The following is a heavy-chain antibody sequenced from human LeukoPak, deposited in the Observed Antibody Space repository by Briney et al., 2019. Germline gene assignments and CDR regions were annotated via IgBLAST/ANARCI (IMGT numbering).Heavy chain of an antibody. CDR2: INHSGST. J-gene: IGHJ3*02. CDR3: ARAGGAYCGGDCSNDAFDI. Sequence: SETLTLTCAVYGGSFSGYYWSWIRQPPGKGLEWIGEINHSGSTNYNPSLKSRVTISVDTSKNQFSLKLSSVTAADTAVYYCARAGGAYCGGDCSNDAFDIWGQGTMVTVSS. V-gene: IGHV4-34*01. D-gene: IGHD2-21*02. CDR1: GGSFSGYY.